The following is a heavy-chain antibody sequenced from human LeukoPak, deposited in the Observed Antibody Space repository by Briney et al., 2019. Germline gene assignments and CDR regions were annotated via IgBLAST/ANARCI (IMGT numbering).Heavy chain of an antibody. Sequence: PSETLSLTCTVSGYSISSGYYWGWIRQPPGKGLEWIGTIFHSGSTYYNPSLKSRVTISVDTSKNQFSLKLSSVTAADTAVYYCARGGYYGSGNDFRFDPWGQGTLVTVSS. D-gene: IGHD3-10*01. CDR3: ARGGYYGSGNDFRFDP. V-gene: IGHV4-38-2*02. J-gene: IGHJ5*02. CDR2: IFHSGST. CDR1: GYSISSGYY.